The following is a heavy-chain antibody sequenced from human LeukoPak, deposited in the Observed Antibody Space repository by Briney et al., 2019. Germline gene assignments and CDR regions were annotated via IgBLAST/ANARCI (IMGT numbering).Heavy chain of an antibody. CDR3: ARDRARGSYYYGMDV. D-gene: IGHD3-10*01. CDR2: ISGGGNNK. J-gene: IGHJ6*04. Sequence: GGSLRLSCAASGFTFSSYEMNWVRQAPGKGLEWVSYISGGGNNKYYADSVKGRFTISRDNAKDSLYLQMNSLRAEDTAVYYCARDRARGSYYYGMDVGGKGTTVTVPS. CDR1: GFTFSSYE. V-gene: IGHV3-48*03.